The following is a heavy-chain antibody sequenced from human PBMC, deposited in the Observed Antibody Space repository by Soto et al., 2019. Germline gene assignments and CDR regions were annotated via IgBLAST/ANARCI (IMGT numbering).Heavy chain of an antibody. CDR3: AREDSSSATHHKFYYYSYDGIDV. CDR1: GFTYSSYA. J-gene: IGHJ6*02. CDR2: ISYDGSNK. D-gene: IGHD6-6*01. V-gene: IGHV3-30-3*01. Sequence: QVQLVESGGGVVQPGRSLRLSCAASGFTYSSYAMHWVRQAPGKGLEWVAVISYDGSNKYYAGSVKGRFTICRDNSKNTLXLXMXGLKAEETAVYYCAREDSSSATHHKFYYYSYDGIDVWGQGTTVTVSS.